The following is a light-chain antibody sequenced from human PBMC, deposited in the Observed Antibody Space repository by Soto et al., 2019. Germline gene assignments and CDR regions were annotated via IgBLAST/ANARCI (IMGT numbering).Light chain of an antibody. CDR1: HGISNY. J-gene: IGKJ1*01. Sequence: DIQMTQSPSSLSASVGDRVTITCRASHGISNYLAWYQQKPGKVPNRLIYASSTLQSGVPFRFSGSGSETDFTLTISSLQPEDVATYYWQKYNSAPGTFGEGTKVEIK. CDR3: QKYNSAPGT. V-gene: IGKV1-27*01. CDR2: ASS.